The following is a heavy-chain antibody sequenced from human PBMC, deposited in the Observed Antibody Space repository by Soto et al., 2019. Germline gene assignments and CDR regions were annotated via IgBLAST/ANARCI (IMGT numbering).Heavy chain of an antibody. CDR2: ISGRGDST. Sequence: GGSLRLSCASSGFTFSSYAMSWVRQAPGKGLEWVSAISGRGDSTFYADSVKGRFTISRDNSKNTLYLQMNSLRAEDTAVYYCAKDRYYFGSGSSGYYYYMDVWGKGTTVTVS. D-gene: IGHD3-10*01. J-gene: IGHJ6*03. V-gene: IGHV3-23*01. CDR1: GFTFSSYA. CDR3: AKDRYYFGSGSSGYYYYMDV.